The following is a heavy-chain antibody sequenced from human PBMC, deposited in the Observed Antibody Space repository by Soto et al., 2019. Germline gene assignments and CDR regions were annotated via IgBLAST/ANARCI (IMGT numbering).Heavy chain of an antibody. CDR3: ARGVFYYGSGSSQTDFDY. CDR1: GGTFSSYA. Sequence: QVQLVQSGAEVKKPGSSVKVSCKASGGTFSSYAISWVRQAPGQGLEWMGGIIPIFGTANYAQKFQGRVTITADKSTSTAYMELSSLRSEDTAVYYCARGVFYYGSGSSQTDFDYWGQGTLVTVSS. D-gene: IGHD3-10*01. V-gene: IGHV1-69*06. CDR2: IIPIFGTA. J-gene: IGHJ4*02.